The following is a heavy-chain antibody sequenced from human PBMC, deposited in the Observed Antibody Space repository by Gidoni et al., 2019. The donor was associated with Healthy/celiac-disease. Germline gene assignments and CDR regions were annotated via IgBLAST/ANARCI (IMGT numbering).Heavy chain of an antibody. V-gene: IGHV3-23*01. CDR2: ISGSGGST. D-gene: IGHD6-13*01. J-gene: IGHJ4*02. CDR3: AKDIRGSSWPYYFDY. CDR1: GFTFICYA. Sequence: EVQLLESGGGLVQPGGSLRLSCAASGFTFICYAMSWVRQAPGKGLEWVAGISGSGGSTYYADAGKGRFTIARDNSKNTLYLQMNSLRAEDTAVYYWAKDIRGSSWPYYFDYWGQGTLVTVSS.